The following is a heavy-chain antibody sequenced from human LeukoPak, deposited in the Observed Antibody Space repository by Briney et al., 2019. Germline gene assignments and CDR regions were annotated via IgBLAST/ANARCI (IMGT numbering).Heavy chain of an antibody. Sequence: ASVKVSFKASGGTFSSYAISWVRQAPGQGLEWMGGIIPIFGTANYAQKFQGRVTITADESTSTAYMELSSLRSEDTAVYYCARDRRHYYDSSGYPSDYWGQGTLVTVSS. D-gene: IGHD3-22*01. V-gene: IGHV1-69*13. CDR1: GGTFSSYA. CDR3: ARDRRHYYDSSGYPSDY. J-gene: IGHJ4*02. CDR2: IIPIFGTA.